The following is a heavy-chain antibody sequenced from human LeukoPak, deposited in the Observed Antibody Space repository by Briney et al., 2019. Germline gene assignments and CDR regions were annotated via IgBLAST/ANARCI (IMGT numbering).Heavy chain of an antibody. CDR2: IYYSGST. CDR1: GGSISSSSYY. D-gene: IGHD3-9*01. CDR3: ATPTAPILTDLDRDY. Sequence: SETLSLTCTVSGGSISSSSYYWGWLRQPPGKGLEWIERIYYSGSTYYHPSLKSRVTISVDTSKNQFSLKLSSVTAADTAVYYCATPTAPILTDLDRDYWGQGTLVTVSS. J-gene: IGHJ4*02. V-gene: IGHV4-39*01.